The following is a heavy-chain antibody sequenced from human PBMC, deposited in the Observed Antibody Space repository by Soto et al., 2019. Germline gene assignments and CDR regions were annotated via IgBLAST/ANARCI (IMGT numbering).Heavy chain of an antibody. V-gene: IGHV4-59*01. D-gene: IGHD3-3*01. CDR2: IYYSGST. CDR3: ERGEGHYDFWSGYYRGNWFDP. CDR1: GGSISSYY. Sequence: SETLSLTCTVSGGSISSYYWSWIRQPPGKGLEWIGYIYYSGSTNYNPSLKSRVTISVDTSKNQFSLKLSSVTAADTAVYYCERGEGHYDFWSGYYRGNWFDPWGQGTLVTVSS. J-gene: IGHJ5*02.